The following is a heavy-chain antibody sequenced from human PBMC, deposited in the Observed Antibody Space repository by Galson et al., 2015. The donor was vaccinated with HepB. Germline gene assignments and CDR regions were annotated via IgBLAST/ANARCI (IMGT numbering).Heavy chain of an antibody. D-gene: IGHD4-17*01. CDR2: VNAGNGNT. CDR3: AREDGDLNWFDP. Sequence: SVKVSCKASGYTFTSYAMHWVRQAPGQRLEWMGWVNAGNGNTKYSQKFQGRVTITRDTSASTAYMELSSLRSEDTAVYYCAREDGDLNWFDPRGQGTLVTVSS. J-gene: IGHJ5*02. V-gene: IGHV1-3*01. CDR1: GYTFTSYA.